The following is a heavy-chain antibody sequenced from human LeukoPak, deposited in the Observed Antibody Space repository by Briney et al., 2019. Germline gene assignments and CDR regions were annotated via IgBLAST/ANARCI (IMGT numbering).Heavy chain of an antibody. CDR1: GYSFTSYW. D-gene: IGHD3-10*01. J-gene: IGHJ4*02. CDR3: ARTHYYGSGSYYRYFYY. Sequence: GESLKISCKGSGYSFTSYWIGWVRQMPGKGLEWMGIIHPGDSDTRYSPSFQGQVTISADKSISTAYLQWSSLKASDTAMYYCARTHYYGSGSYYRYFYYWGQGTLVTVSS. CDR2: IHPGDSDT. V-gene: IGHV5-51*01.